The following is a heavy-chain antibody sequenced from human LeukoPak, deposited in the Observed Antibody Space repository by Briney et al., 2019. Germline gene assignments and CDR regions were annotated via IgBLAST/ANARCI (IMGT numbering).Heavy chain of an antibody. CDR3: ARQGSRNYFDY. CDR2: ISSSSSYT. D-gene: IGHD2-2*01. V-gene: IGHV3-11*03. J-gene: IGHJ4*02. Sequence: GGSLRLSCAASGFTFSDYYMCWIRQAPGKGLEWVSYISSSSSYTNYADSVKGRFTISRDNAKNSLYLQMNSLRAEDTAVYYCARQGSRNYFDYWGQGTLVTVSS. CDR1: GFTFSDYY.